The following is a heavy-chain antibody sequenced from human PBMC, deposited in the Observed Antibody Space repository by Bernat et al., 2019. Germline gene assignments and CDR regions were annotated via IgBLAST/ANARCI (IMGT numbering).Heavy chain of an antibody. J-gene: IGHJ3*02. V-gene: IGHV3-30-3*01. D-gene: IGHD3-22*01. CDR1: GFTFSSYA. CDR3: ARRSSFTMIVVVDAFEI. CDR2: ISYDGSNK. Sequence: QVQLVESGGGVVQPGRSLRLSCAASGFTFSSYAMHWVRQAPGKGLEWVAVISYDGSNKYYADSVKGRFTISRDNSKNTLYLQMNSLRAEDTAVYYCARRSSFTMIVVVDAFEIWGQGTMVTVSS.